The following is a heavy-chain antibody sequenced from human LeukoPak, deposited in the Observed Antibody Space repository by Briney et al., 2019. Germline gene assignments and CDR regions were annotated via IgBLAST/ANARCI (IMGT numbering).Heavy chain of an antibody. J-gene: IGHJ4*02. CDR1: GYTFTTYG. CDR2: ISGYNGNT. V-gene: IGHV1-18*01. D-gene: IGHD3-22*01. Sequence: ASVKVSCKASGYTFTTYGISWVRQAPGQGLEWMGWISGYNGNTNYAQKFQGRVTMTTDTSTSTAYMELRSLRSDDTAVYYCARGYYDSSGYPLDYWGQGTLVTVSS. CDR3: ARGYYDSSGYPLDY.